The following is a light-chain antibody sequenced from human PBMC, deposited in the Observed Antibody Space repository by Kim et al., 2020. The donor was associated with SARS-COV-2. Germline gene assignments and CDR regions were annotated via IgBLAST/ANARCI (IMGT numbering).Light chain of an antibody. J-gene: IGLJ3*02. Sequence: SVKLTYTLGSGHSDNAIAWHQQQPEKGPRYLMKVNNDGSHIKGDGIPDRFSGSSSGAERYLTISSLQSEDEADYYCQTWASGIRVFGGGTQLTVL. CDR3: QTWASGIRV. V-gene: IGLV4-69*01. CDR2: VNNDGSH. CDR1: SGHSDNA.